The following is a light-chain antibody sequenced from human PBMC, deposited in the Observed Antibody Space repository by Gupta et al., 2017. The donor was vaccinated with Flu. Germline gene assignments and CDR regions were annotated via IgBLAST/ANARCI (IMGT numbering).Light chain of an antibody. Sequence: ERATLSCRASQSVSTNSAWYQQKLGQAPRLLIYGASTRATGIPARFSGSGSGTDFTLTISSLQSEDFAVYFCLQYNNWPMFTFGPGTKLQIK. J-gene: IGKJ2*01. CDR2: GAS. CDR1: QSVSTN. CDR3: LQYNNWPMFT. V-gene: IGKV3-15*01.